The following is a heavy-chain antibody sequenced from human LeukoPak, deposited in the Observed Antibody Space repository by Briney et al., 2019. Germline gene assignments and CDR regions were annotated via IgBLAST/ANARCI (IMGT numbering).Heavy chain of an antibody. CDR3: AKDSARMGGDGSVYS. CDR1: GFTFSNYG. V-gene: IGHV3-30*02. D-gene: IGHD1-26*01. Sequence: GGSLRLSCAASGFTFSNYGMHWVRQAPGKGLEWVAFIWYDGLRTKYEDSVKGRFIISRDNPKNTLFLQMNSLGAEDTAVYYCAKDSARMGGDGSVYSWGQGTLVTVSS. J-gene: IGHJ4*02. CDR2: IWYDGLRT.